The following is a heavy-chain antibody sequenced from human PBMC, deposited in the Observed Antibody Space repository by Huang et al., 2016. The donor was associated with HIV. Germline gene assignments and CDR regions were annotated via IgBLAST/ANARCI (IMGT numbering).Heavy chain of an antibody. V-gene: IGHV1-69*10. CDR2: IVPLCSVT. Sequence: VQLVQSGAEVKRPGTSVKISCKASGGSFNSLAFNWGRQAPGQGLQYMGGIVPLCSVTNYAEKFRGRLSISADKSTSTVFMELRGLTSEDTAVFFCAREGQTWYGKPIAAFEIWGQGTSVIVSP. D-gene: IGHD6-13*01. CDR1: GGSFNSLA. CDR3: AREGQTWYGKPIAAFEI. J-gene: IGHJ3*02.